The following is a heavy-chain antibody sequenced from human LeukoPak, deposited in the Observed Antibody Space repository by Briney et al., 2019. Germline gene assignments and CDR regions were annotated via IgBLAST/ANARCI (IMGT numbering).Heavy chain of an antibody. V-gene: IGHV3-49*04. CDR3: TAPRTRYFDWLSDY. CDR1: GFTFSSYS. CDR2: IRSKAYGGTT. J-gene: IGHJ4*02. Sequence: GGSLRLSCAASGFTFSSYSMNWVRQAPGKGLGWIGFIRSKAYGGTTGYAASMKGRFTISRDDSKSIAYLQMNSLKTEDTAVYYCTAPRTRYFDWLSDYWGQGTLVTVSS. D-gene: IGHD3-9*01.